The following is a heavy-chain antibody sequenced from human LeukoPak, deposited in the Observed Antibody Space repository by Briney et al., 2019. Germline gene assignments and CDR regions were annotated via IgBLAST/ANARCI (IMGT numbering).Heavy chain of an antibody. CDR3: AKRGAVAGTLSYYAMDV. CDR2: ISYDGSNK. D-gene: IGHD6-19*01. CDR1: GFTFSSYA. Sequence: GGSLRLSCAASGFTFSSYAMHWVRQAPGKGLEWVAVISYDGSNKYYADSVKGRFTISRDNSKNTLYLQMNSLRAEDTAVYYCAKRGAVAGTLSYYAMDVWGQGTTVTVS. V-gene: IGHV3-30-3*02. J-gene: IGHJ6*02.